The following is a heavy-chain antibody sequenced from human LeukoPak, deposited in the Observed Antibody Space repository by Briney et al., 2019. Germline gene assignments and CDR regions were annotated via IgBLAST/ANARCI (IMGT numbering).Heavy chain of an antibody. CDR3: ARGRGVPPYNWFDP. CDR2: IYYSGST. CDR1: GGSISNYY. V-gene: IGHV4-59*08. D-gene: IGHD3-16*01. Sequence: SETLSLTCNVSGGSISNYYWTWIRQPPGKGLEWIGYIYYSGSTNYNPSLKSRVTVSVDTSKNQFSLKLSSVTAADTAVYYCARGRGVPPYNWFDPWGQGTLVTVSS. J-gene: IGHJ5*02.